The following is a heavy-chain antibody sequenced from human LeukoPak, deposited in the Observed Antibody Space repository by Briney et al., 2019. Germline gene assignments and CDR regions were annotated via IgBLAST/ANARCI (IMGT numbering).Heavy chain of an antibody. V-gene: IGHV3-53*01. Sequence: GGSLRLSCTVSGFTVSSDSWSWVRQAPGKGLEWVSFIYSGGNTHYSDSVKGRFTISRDNSKNTLYLQMNSLRTEDTAIYYCARRAGEYSHPYDYWGQGTLVTVSS. CDR3: ARRAGEYSHPYDY. D-gene: IGHD2-15*01. CDR1: GFTVSSDS. CDR2: IYSGGNT. J-gene: IGHJ4*02.